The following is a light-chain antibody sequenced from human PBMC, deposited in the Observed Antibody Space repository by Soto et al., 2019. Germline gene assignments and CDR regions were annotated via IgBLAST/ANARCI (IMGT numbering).Light chain of an antibody. Sequence: QSVLTQPRSVSGSPGQSVTISCTGTSSDVGGYNYVSWYQQHPGKAPKLMIYDVSKRPSGVPDRFSGSKSGNTASLTISGLQAEDEADYYCCSYAGSYTFVFGPGTKATV. J-gene: IGLJ1*01. CDR2: DVS. CDR3: CSYAGSYTFV. V-gene: IGLV2-11*01. CDR1: SSDVGGYNY.